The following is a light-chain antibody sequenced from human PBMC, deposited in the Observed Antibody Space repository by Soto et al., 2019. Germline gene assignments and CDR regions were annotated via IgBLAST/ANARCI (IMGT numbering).Light chain of an antibody. Sequence: QSVLTQPPPFSGAPGQRVTISCTGRSSNIGAGYDVHWYQHLPGTAPKLLIYGNTNRPSGVPDRFSGSKSGTSASLAITGLQAEDEADYYCQSYDSSLSAVVFGGGTKLTVL. CDR1: SSNIGAGYD. V-gene: IGLV1-40*01. J-gene: IGLJ2*01. CDR2: GNT. CDR3: QSYDSSLSAVV.